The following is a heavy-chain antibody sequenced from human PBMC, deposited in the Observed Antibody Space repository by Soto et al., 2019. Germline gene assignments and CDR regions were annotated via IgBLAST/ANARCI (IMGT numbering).Heavy chain of an antibody. Sequence: LSLTCTVSGVSINDYYWSWIRQAPGKGLEWIAYIYHNGNINYNPSLKSRATISLEVSKSQFSLKLKYVTAADTAVYYCAREERGSPGGDYWGQGTLVTVSS. V-gene: IGHV4-59*01. CDR3: AREERGSPGGDY. J-gene: IGHJ4*02. CDR1: GVSINDYY. CDR2: IYHNGNI. D-gene: IGHD2-15*01.